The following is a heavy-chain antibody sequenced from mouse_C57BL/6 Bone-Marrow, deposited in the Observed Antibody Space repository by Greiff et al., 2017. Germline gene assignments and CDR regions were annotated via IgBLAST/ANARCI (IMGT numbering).Heavy chain of an antibody. Sequence: EVKLVESGGGLVKPGGSLKLSCAASGFTFSSYTMSWVRQTPEKRLEWVATISGGGGNTYYPDSVKGRFTISRDNAKNTLYLQMSSLRSEDTALYYCARRDSPGGMDYWGQGTSVTVSS. J-gene: IGHJ4*01. CDR1: GFTFSSYT. CDR3: ARRDSPGGMDY. V-gene: IGHV5-9*01. CDR2: ISGGGGNT. D-gene: IGHD3-2*02.